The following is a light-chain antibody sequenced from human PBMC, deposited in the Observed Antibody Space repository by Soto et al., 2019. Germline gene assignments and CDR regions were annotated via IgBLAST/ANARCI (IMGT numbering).Light chain of an antibody. CDR1: SSDVGSYNL. V-gene: IGLV2-23*02. CDR3: CSYAGSSRGV. J-gene: IGLJ2*01. CDR2: EVS. Sequence: QSALTQPASVSGSPGQSITISCTGTSSDVGSYNLVSWYQQHPGKAPKLMIYEVSKRPSGVSNRFSGSKSGNTASLTISGLQAEDEADYSCCSYAGSSRGVFGGGTKVTVL.